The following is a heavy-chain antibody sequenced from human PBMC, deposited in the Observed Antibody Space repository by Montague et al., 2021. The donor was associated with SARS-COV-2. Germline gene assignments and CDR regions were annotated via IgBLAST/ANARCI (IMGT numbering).Heavy chain of an antibody. CDR3: ALSLRYFDWANAFDV. D-gene: IGHD3-9*01. CDR1: GGSIDNYF. J-gene: IGHJ3*01. V-gene: IGHV4-59*13. Sequence: SETLSLTCTASGGSIDNYFWSWIRQPPGKGLEWIGYIYNSGNTNYNPSLKSRVTMSGDTSNNQFSLKLSSVTAADTAMYYCALSLRYFDWANAFDVWGQGTMVIVSS. CDR2: IYNSGNT.